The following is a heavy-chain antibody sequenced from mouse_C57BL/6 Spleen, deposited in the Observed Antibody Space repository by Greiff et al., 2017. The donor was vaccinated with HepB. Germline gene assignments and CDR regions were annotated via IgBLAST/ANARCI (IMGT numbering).Heavy chain of an antibody. CDR3: TRCGSYGSSYGYFDY. Sequence: QVQLQQSGAELVRPGASVTLSCKASGYTFTDYEMHWVQQTPVHGLEWIGAIDPETGGTAYNQKFKGKAILTADKSSSTAYMELRSLTSEDSAVYYWTRCGSYGSSYGYFDYWGQGTTLTVSS. J-gene: IGHJ2*01. CDR2: IDPETGGT. CDR1: GYTFTDYE. V-gene: IGHV1-15*01. D-gene: IGHD1-1*01.